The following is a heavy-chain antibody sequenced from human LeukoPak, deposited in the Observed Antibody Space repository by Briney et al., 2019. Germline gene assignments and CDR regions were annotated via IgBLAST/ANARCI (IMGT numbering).Heavy chain of an antibody. CDR3: ARVSKDSSGYFFDY. D-gene: IGHD3-22*01. Sequence: GASVKVSCKASGGTFSSYAISWVRQAPGQGLEWMGGIIPIFGKANYAQTFQGRVTITTDESTSTAYMELSSLRSEDTAVYYCARVSKDSSGYFFDYWGQGTLVTVSS. CDR2: IIPIFGKA. CDR1: GGTFSSYA. J-gene: IGHJ4*02. V-gene: IGHV1-69*05.